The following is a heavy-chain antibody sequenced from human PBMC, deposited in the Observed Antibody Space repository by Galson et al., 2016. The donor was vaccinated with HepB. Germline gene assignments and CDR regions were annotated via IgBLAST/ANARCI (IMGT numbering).Heavy chain of an antibody. CDR2: IYSGGKT. J-gene: IGHJ4*02. V-gene: IGHV3-53*01. CDR1: GFIVSDNY. CDR3: ARVRCVSPTCHDFDC. D-gene: IGHD3-16*01. Sequence: SLRLSCAGSGFIVSDNYMSWVRQAPGKGLEWVSVIYSGGKTYFADPVTGRFSISRDNAKNTLFLHMNSLRAEDTAVYYCARVRCVSPTCHDFDCWGQGTLVTVSS.